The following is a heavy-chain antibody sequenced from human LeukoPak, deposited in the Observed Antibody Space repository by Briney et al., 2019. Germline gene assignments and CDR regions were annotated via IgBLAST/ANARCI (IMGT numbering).Heavy chain of an antibody. J-gene: IGHJ3*02. Sequence: SETLSLTCTVSGGSISSYYWSWIRQPPGKGLEWIGYIYYSGSTNYNPSLKSRVTISVDTSKNQFSLKLSSVTAADTAVYYCARGPANNDILTGYYHDAFDIWGQGTMVTVSS. CDR2: IYYSGST. V-gene: IGHV4-59*01. CDR3: ARGPANNDILTGYYHDAFDI. CDR1: GGSISSYY. D-gene: IGHD3-9*01.